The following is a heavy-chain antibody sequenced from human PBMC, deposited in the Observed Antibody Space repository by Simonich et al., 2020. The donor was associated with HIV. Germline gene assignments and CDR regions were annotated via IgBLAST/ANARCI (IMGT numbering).Heavy chain of an antibody. CDR2: ISWSSGCI. V-gene: IGHV3-9*03. CDR1: GFTFDDYA. J-gene: IGHJ4*02. Sequence: EVQLVESGGGLVQPGRSLRLSCAASGFTFDDYAMNWVRQAPGKVLRWGSGISWSSGCIGSADSVKGRFTISRDNAKNSLYLQMNSLRAEDMALYYCAKDRYSSSSGSFDYWGQGTLVTVSS. D-gene: IGHD6-6*01. CDR3: AKDRYSSSSGSFDY.